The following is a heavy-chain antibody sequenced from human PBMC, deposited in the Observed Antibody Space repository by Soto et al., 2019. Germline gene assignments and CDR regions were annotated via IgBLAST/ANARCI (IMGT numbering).Heavy chain of an antibody. CDR3: ARDPRLRAGASGSMGGSFAH. V-gene: IGHV3-33*01. D-gene: IGHD3-10*01. J-gene: IGHJ5*02. CDR1: GFNVSACG. CDR2: LWYDGQKT. Sequence: QAHLEESGGGVVQPGGSLRLSCAAAGFNVSACGLHWVRQAPGKGLEWLAVLWYDGQKTDYADSVKGRLNLSSTDSNNTVYGEMTSLRVHDTALYYCARDPRLRAGASGSMGGSFAHWGHGVRVTVSS.